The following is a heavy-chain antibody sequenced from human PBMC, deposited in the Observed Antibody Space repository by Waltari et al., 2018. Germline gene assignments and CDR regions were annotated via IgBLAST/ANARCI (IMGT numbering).Heavy chain of an antibody. Sequence: QVQLQESGPGPVKPSQTLSLSCTVSGGSISSGAYYWTWIRQHPGKGLEWIGFIYDSETTYYNPALKSRVSISLDTSKNQFSLRLSSVTAADTAVYYCARDRGHCDSISCTDALDIWGQGTMV. D-gene: IGHD2-21*01. V-gene: IGHV4-31*03. CDR3: ARDRGHCDSISCTDALDI. J-gene: IGHJ3*02. CDR2: IYDSETT. CDR1: GGSISSGAYY.